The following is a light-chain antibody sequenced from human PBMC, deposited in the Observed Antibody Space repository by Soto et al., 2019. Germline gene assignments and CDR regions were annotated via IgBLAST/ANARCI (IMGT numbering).Light chain of an antibody. J-gene: IGKJ4*01. CDR1: QSVLYNSTNKSY. CDR3: PQHYYTPLT. Sequence: IEMTQSPDSLAVSLGESATINCKSSQSVLYNSTNKSYLAWYQQRLGQPPKLLIYWASTRESGVPDRFSGSGSGKDFTLPISSLQAEDVALYYCPQHYYTPLTFGGVTKV. CDR2: WAS. V-gene: IGKV4-1*01.